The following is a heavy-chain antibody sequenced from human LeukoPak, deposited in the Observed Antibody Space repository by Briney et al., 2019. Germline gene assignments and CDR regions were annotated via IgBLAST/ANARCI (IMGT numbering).Heavy chain of an antibody. Sequence: GGSLRLSCAASGFAFSHYAVSWVRQTPGKGLEWVSGVGDSGASTYYADSVKGRFTISRDNSKNTLYLQMNSLRAEDTAIYYCAKVEFGDRYFFEYWGRGTLVTVSS. CDR1: GFAFSHYA. CDR3: AKVEFGDRYFFEY. J-gene: IGHJ4*02. CDR2: VGDSGAST. D-gene: IGHD2-21*01. V-gene: IGHV3-23*01.